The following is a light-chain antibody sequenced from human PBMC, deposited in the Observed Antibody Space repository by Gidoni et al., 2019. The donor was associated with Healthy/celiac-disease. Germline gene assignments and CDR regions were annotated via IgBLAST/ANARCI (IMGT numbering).Light chain of an antibody. V-gene: IGKV3-20*01. CDR2: GAS. J-gene: IGKJ3*01. CDR1: LSVSSSY. Sequence: EIVLTQSPVTLSLSPGERVTLSCRDSLSVSSSYLAWYQQKPGQAPRLLIYGASSRSTGIPDRFSGSWSGTDFTLTISRLEPEDCAVYYCQQYGSSPVTFGPGTKVEIK. CDR3: QQYGSSPVT.